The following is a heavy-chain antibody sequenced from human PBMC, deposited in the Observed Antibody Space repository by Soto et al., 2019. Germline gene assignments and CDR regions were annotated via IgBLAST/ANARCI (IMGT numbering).Heavy chain of an antibody. D-gene: IGHD5-18*01. Sequence: SETLSLTCAVYGGSFSGYYWSWIRQPPGKGLEWIGEINHSGSTNYNPSLKSRVTISVDTSKNQFSLKLSSVTAADTAVYYCARTWIQLWYFDYWGQGTLVTVSS. J-gene: IGHJ4*02. CDR3: ARTWIQLWYFDY. CDR1: GGSFSGYY. CDR2: INHSGST. V-gene: IGHV4-34*01.